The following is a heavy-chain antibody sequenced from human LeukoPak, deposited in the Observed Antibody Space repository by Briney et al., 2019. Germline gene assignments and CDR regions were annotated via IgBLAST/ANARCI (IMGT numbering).Heavy chain of an antibody. Sequence: GGSLRLSCAASGFTFDDYAMHWVRQAPGKGLEWVSGISWNSGSIGYADSVKGRFTISRDNAKNSLYLQMNSLRAEDTAVYYCARDSEPGFDYWGQGTLVTVSS. J-gene: IGHJ4*02. V-gene: IGHV3-9*01. D-gene: IGHD1-14*01. CDR3: ARDSEPGFDY. CDR1: GFTFDDYA. CDR2: ISWNSGSI.